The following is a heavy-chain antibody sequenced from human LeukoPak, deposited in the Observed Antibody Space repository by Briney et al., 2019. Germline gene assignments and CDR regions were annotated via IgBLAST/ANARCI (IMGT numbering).Heavy chain of an antibody. CDR2: ICSGGST. D-gene: IGHD3-9*01. J-gene: IGHJ6*02. CDR1: GFTVNSNY. V-gene: IGHV3-53*01. Sequence: GGSLRLSCAASGFTVNSNYMSWVRQAPGKGLEWVSVICSGGSTYYADSVKGRFTISRDNSKNTLYLQMNSLRAEDTAVYYCARVWHYDILTGPNGMDVWGQGTTVTVSS. CDR3: ARVWHYDILTGPNGMDV.